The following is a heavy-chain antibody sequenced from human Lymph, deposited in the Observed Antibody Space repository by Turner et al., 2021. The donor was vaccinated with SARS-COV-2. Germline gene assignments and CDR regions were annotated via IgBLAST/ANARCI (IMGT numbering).Heavy chain of an antibody. CDR2: ISSSSSYI. J-gene: IGHJ4*02. CDR3: ARERYDSSGSESYYFDY. CDR1: GFTFSSYT. Sequence: EVQLMESGGGLVTPGGSLRLSCAAPGFTFSSYTMNWFRQAPGKGLEWVSSISSSSSYIYYADSVKGRFTISRDNAKNSLYLQMNSLRAEDTAVYYCARERYDSSGSESYYFDYWGQGTLVTVSS. V-gene: IGHV3-21*01. D-gene: IGHD3-22*01.